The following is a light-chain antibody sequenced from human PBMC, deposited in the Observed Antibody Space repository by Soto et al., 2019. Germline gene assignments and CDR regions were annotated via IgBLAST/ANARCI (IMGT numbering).Light chain of an antibody. J-gene: IGKJ4*01. Sequence: DIQMTQSPSYVSASVGDRVIIACRASQIISGWLSWYQRKPGEAPKILIYATSRLRTGVPSRFSGSGSGVDFTLTINGLQSEDFATYYCQQGKSFPLTFGAGTKVDIK. CDR2: ATS. V-gene: IGKV1-12*01. CDR1: QIISGW. CDR3: QQGKSFPLT.